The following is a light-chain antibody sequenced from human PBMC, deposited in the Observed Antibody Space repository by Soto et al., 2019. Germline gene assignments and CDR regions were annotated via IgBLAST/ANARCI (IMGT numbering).Light chain of an antibody. CDR2: KVS. V-gene: IGKV2-30*01. CDR1: QSLVSSDGNTY. J-gene: IGKJ5*01. Sequence: DVVMTQSPLSLPVTLGQPASISCRSTQSLVSSDGNTYLNWFQQRPGQSPRRLIYKVSNRDSGVLDRFSGSGSGTDFTLKISRVEAEDVGLYYCMQVTHWPPITFGQGTRLEIK. CDR3: MQVTHWPPIT.